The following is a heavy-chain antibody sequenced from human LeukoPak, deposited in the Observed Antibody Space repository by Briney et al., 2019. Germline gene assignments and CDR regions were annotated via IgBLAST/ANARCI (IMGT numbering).Heavy chain of an antibody. V-gene: IGHV1-69*05. CDR2: IIPIFGTA. CDR1: GGTFSSYA. D-gene: IGHD6-6*01. Sequence: SVKVSCKASGGTFSSYAISWVRQAPGQGLEWMGGIIPIFGTANYAQKFQGRVTITTDESTSTACMELSSLRSEDTAVYCCASAAVSSIAARLDYWGQGTLVTVSS. CDR3: ASAAVSSIAARLDY. J-gene: IGHJ4*02.